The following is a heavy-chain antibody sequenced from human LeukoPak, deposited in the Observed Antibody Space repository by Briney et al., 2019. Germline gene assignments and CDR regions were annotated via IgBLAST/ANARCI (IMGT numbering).Heavy chain of an antibody. CDR3: ARDGRAVAGNGGVDAFDI. J-gene: IGHJ3*02. CDR2: ISYDGSNK. Sequence: GGSLRLSCAASGFTFSSYTMHWVRQAPGKGLEWVAVISYDGSNKYYADSVKGRFTISRDNSKNTLYLQMNSLRAEDTAVYYCARDGRAVAGNGGVDAFDIWGQGTMVTVSS. V-gene: IGHV3-30-3*01. D-gene: IGHD6-19*01. CDR1: GFTFSSYT.